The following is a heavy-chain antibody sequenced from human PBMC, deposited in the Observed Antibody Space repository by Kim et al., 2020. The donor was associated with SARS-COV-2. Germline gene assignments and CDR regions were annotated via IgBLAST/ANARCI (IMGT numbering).Heavy chain of an antibody. J-gene: IGHJ3*02. Sequence: ASVKVSCKASGYTFTSYGISWVRQAPGQGLEWMGWISAYNGNPNYAQKPQGRVTMTTDTSTSTAYMELRSLRSDDTAMYYCARVAQQLYAFDIWGQGTMVTVSS. CDR2: ISAYNGNP. CDR3: ARVAQQLYAFDI. D-gene: IGHD6-13*01. V-gene: IGHV1-18*01. CDR1: GYTFTSYG.